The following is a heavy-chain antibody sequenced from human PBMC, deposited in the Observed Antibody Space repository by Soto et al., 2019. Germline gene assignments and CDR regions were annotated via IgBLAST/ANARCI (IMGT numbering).Heavy chain of an antibody. V-gene: IGHV2-26*01. CDR1: GFSLSNARMG. CDR3: ARIVAAGPTTYYYYGMDV. J-gene: IGHJ6*02. Sequence: QVTLKESGPVLVKPTETLTLTCTVSGFSLSNARMGVSWIRQPPGKALEWLAHIFSNDEKSYSTSLKSRLTISKDTSKIQVVLTMTNMDPEDTATYYCARIVAAGPTTYYYYGMDVWGQGTTVTVSS. CDR2: IFSNDEK. D-gene: IGHD6-6*01.